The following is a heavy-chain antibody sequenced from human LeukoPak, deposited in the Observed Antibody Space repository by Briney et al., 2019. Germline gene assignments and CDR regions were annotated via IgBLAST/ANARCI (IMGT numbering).Heavy chain of an antibody. CDR3: AKDQGFDYYDSSGYYLDY. CDR1: GFTFSSHN. Sequence: PGGSLRLSCAASGFTFSSHNMNCVRQAPGKGLEWVSSISGRGNYIFYADSVKGRFTISRDSAKNSLSLQMNSLRAEDTAVYYCAKDQGFDYYDSSGYYLDYWGQGTLVTVSS. J-gene: IGHJ4*02. CDR2: ISGRGNYI. D-gene: IGHD3-22*01. V-gene: IGHV3-21*01.